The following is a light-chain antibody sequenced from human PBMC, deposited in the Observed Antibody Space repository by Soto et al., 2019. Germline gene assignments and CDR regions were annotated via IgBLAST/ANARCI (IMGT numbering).Light chain of an antibody. CDR3: ALYMGSGIWV. CDR2: STN. V-gene: IGLV8-61*01. CDR1: SGSVSTSYY. J-gene: IGLJ3*02. Sequence: QTVVTQEPSFSVSPGRTVTLTCGLSSGSVSTSYYPSWYQQTPGQAPRTLIYSTNTRSSGVPDRFSGSILGNKAALTIAGAQADDEADYCCALYMGSGIWVFGGGTKVTVL.